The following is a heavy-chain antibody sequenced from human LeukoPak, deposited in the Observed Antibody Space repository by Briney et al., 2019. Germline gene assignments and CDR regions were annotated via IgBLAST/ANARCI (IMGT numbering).Heavy chain of an antibody. D-gene: IGHD2-8*01. CDR2: INPNSGGT. CDR3: ARGYCTNGVCYWGVYYYYYMDV. J-gene: IGHJ6*03. V-gene: IGHV1-2*02. Sequence: ASVKVSCKASGYTFTGYYMHWVRQAPGQGLEWMGWINPNSGGTNYAQKFQGRVTMTRDTSISTAYMELSRLRSDDTAVYYCARGYCTNGVCYWGVYYYYYMDVWGKGTTVTVSS. CDR1: GYTFTGYY.